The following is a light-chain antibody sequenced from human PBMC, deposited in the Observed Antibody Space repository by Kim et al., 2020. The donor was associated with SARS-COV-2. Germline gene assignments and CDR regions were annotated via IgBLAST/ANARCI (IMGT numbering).Light chain of an antibody. V-gene: IGKV1-12*01. Sequence: SASGGDRVTITCRASQGFCCWFAWCQPEPGKAPKLLIYAASSLQSGVPSRFSGSGSGTDFTLTISSLQPEDFATYYCQQANSFPYSFGQGTKLEI. J-gene: IGKJ2*03. CDR1: QGFCCW. CDR2: AAS. CDR3: QQANSFPYS.